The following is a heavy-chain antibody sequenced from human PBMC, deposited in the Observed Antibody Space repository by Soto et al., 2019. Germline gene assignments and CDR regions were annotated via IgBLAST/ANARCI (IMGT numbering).Heavy chain of an antibody. D-gene: IGHD3-3*01. CDR1: GYTFTSYY. V-gene: IGHV1-46*01. Sequence: QVLLVQSGAEVKKPGASVKVSCKASGYTFTSYYMHWVRQAPGQGLEWMGIINPSGGSTSYAQKFQGRVTMTRDTSTSTVYMELSSLRSEDTAVYYCARGSDFWSGYHRGWFDPWGQGTLVTVSS. CDR2: INPSGGST. J-gene: IGHJ5*02. CDR3: ARGSDFWSGYHRGWFDP.